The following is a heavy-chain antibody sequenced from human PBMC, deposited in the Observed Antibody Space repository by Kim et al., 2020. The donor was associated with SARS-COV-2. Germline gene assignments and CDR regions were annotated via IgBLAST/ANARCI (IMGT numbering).Heavy chain of an antibody. CDR1: GGSISSGGYY. Sequence: SETLSLTCTVSGGSISSGGYYWSWIRQHPGKGLEWIGYIYYSGSTYYNPSLKSRVTISVDTSKNQFSLKLSSVTAADTAVYYCARDSSDYAHYYYGMDVWGQGTTVTVSS. V-gene: IGHV4-31*03. D-gene: IGHD4-17*01. CDR3: ARDSSDYAHYYYGMDV. CDR2: IYYSGST. J-gene: IGHJ6*02.